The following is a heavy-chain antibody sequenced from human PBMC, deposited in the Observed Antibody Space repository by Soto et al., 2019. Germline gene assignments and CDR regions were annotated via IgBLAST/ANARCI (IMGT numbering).Heavy chain of an antibody. CDR1: GFTFSSYG. CDR3: AKDPTLWFGELDSY. D-gene: IGHD3-10*01. V-gene: IGHV3-30*18. CDR2: ISYDGSNK. J-gene: IGHJ4*02. Sequence: QVQLVESGGGVVQPGRSLRLSCAASGFTFSSYGMHWVRQAPGKGLEWVALISYDGSNKYYADSVKGRFTISRDNSKNTLYLQVNSLRAEDTAVYYCAKDPTLWFGELDSYWGQGTLVTVSS.